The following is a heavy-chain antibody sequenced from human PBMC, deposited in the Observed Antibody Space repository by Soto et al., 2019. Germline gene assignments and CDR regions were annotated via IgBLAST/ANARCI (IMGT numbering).Heavy chain of an antibody. V-gene: IGHV1-69*13. Sequence: SVKVSCKASGGTFSSYAISWVRQAPGQGLEWMGGIIPIFGTANYAQKFQGRVTITADESTSTAYMELSSLRSEDTAVYYCALIWCSGGGCYYYCGMDVWGQGTTVTVSS. D-gene: IGHD2-15*01. CDR2: IIPIFGTA. J-gene: IGHJ6*02. CDR1: GGTFSSYA. CDR3: ALIWCSGGGCYYYCGMDV.